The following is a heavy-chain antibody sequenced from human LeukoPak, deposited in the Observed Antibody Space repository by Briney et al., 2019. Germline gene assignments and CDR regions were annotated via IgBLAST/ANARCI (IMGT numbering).Heavy chain of an antibody. CDR2: IYSGGNT. D-gene: IGHD6-19*01. V-gene: IGHV3-66*01. CDR1: GFTVSINS. CDR3: AREAVSSAWNNWYFDL. Sequence: PGGSLRLSCTVSGFTVSINSMSRVRQAPGKGLEWVSFIYSGGNTHYSDSVKGRFTISRENAKNSLYLQMDSLRAGDTAVYYCAREAVSSAWNNWYFDLWGRGTLVTVSS. J-gene: IGHJ2*01.